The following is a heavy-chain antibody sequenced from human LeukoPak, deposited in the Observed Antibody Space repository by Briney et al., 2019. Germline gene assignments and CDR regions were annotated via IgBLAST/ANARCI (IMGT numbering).Heavy chain of an antibody. J-gene: IGHJ4*02. CDR2: IYYSGST. CDR3: ARVNYDSSGYNFDY. CDR1: GGSTSSYY. Sequence: SETLSLTCTVSGGSTSSYYWSWIRQPPGKGLEWIGYIYYSGSTNYNPSLKSRVTISVDTSKNQFSLKLSSVTAADTAVYYCARVNYDSSGYNFDYWGQGTLVTVSS. D-gene: IGHD3-22*01. V-gene: IGHV4-59*01.